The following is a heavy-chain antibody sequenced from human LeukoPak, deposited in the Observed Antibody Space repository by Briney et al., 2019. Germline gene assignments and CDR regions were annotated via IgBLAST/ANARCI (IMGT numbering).Heavy chain of an antibody. V-gene: IGHV4-59*01. CDR2: IYYSGST. D-gene: IGHD6-13*01. Sequence: SETLSLTCTVSGGSINSYYWSWIRQPPGKGLEWIGYIYYSGSTNYNPSLKSRVTISVDTSKNQFSLKLSSVTAADTAVYYCARGSWEFDYWGQGTLVTVSS. CDR1: GGSINSYY. J-gene: IGHJ4*02. CDR3: ARGSWEFDY.